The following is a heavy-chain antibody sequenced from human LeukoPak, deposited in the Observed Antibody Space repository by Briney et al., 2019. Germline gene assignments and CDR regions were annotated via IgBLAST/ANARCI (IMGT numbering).Heavy chain of an antibody. CDR3: ARENYCTNGVCWAFDP. J-gene: IGHJ5*02. CDR1: GGSVSSSDYY. D-gene: IGHD2-8*01. V-gene: IGHV4-39*07. CDR2: IYYTGST. Sequence: SETQSLTCTVSGGSVSSSDYYWSWIRQPPRRGLEWLGSIYYTGSTSYNPSLKSRVTFSVDTFNNQFSLHLSSVTAADTAVYYCARENYCTNGVCWAFDPWGQGTLVTVSS.